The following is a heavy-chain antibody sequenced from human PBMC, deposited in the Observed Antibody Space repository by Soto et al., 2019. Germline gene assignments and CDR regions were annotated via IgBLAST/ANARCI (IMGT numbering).Heavy chain of an antibody. Sequence: GGSLRLSCAASGFTFSNSWMSWVRQAPGKGLEWVGRIKCKSDGRTTDYAAPVRVRITISRDDSTINLYLQMNSVKAEDTDVYYSDTESSSVGGYYYYGMDVWGQGTTVTVSS. D-gene: IGHD3-16*01. CDR1: GFTFSNSW. CDR3: DTESSSVGGYYYYGMDV. V-gene: IGHV3-15*01. CDR2: IKCKSDGRTT. J-gene: IGHJ6*02.